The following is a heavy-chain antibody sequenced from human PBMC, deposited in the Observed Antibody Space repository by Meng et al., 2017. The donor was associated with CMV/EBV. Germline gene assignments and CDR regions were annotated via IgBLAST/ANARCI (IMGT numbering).Heavy chain of an antibody. Sequence: GGSLRLSCAASGFTFDDYGMSWVRQAPGKGLEWVSGINWNGGSTGYADSVKGRFTISRDNAKNSLYLQMNSLRAEDTALYHCARRIAARLLSARYYYGMDVWGQGTTVTVSS. J-gene: IGHJ6*02. CDR3: ARRIAARLLSARYYYGMDV. V-gene: IGHV3-20*01. CDR2: INWNGGST. CDR1: GFTFDDYG. D-gene: IGHD6-6*01.